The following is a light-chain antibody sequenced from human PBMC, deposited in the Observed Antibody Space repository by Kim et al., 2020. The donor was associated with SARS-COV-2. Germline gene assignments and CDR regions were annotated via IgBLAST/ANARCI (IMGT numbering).Light chain of an antibody. V-gene: IGLV2-18*02. CDR1: SSDIGSYNR. Sequence: QSALTQPHSVSGSPGQSVTISCTGTSSDIGSYNRVSWYQQPPGTAPKLMIYEVRNRPSGVPDRFSGSKSGNTASLMISGRQAEDEADYYCISHTSSDTWVFGGGTQLTVL. J-gene: IGLJ3*02. CDR2: EVR. CDR3: ISHTSSDTWV.